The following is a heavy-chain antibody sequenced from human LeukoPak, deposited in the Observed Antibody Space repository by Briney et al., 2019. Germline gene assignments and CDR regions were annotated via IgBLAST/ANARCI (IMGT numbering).Heavy chain of an antibody. CDR3: ARDQGNYDTLTGYYPAPYFDY. CDR2: ISIYKGNT. D-gene: IGHD3-9*01. Sequence: ASVKVSCKASGYTFTSYGISWVRQAPGQGLEWMGWISIYKGNTNYAQKFQGRVTMTTDTSTSTAYMELRSLSSDDTAVYYCARDQGNYDTLTGYYPAPYFDYWGQGTLVTVSS. J-gene: IGHJ4*02. V-gene: IGHV1-18*01. CDR1: GYTFTSYG.